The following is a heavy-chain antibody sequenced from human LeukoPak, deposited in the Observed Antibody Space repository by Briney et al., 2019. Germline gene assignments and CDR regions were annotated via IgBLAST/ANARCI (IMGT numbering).Heavy chain of an antibody. CDR2: ISSSSSYT. D-gene: IGHD5-18*01. J-gene: IGHJ4*02. V-gene: IGHV3-11*05. CDR1: GFTFSDYY. CDR3: ARDARTAMTKGGRDY. Sequence: PGGSLRLSCAASGFTFSDYYMSWIRQAPGKGLEWVSYISSSSSYTNYADSVKGRSTISRDNAKNSLYLQMNSLRAEDTAVYYCARDARTAMTKGGRDYWGQGTLVTVSS.